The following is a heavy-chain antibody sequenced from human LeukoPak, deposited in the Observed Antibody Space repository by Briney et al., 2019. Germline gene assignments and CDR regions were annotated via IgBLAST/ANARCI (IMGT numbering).Heavy chain of an antibody. Sequence: PSEILSLTCAVYGGSFSGYYWSWIRQPPGKGLEWIGEINHSGSTNYNPSLKSRVTISVDTSKNQFSLKLSSVTAADTAVYYCARGNHNFDYWGQGTLVTVSS. CDR2: INHSGST. V-gene: IGHV4-34*01. D-gene: IGHD1-14*01. CDR1: GGSFSGYY. CDR3: ARGNHNFDY. J-gene: IGHJ4*02.